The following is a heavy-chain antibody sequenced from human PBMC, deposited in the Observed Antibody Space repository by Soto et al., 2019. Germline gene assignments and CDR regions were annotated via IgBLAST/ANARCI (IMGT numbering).Heavy chain of an antibody. D-gene: IGHD6-13*01. CDR3: AREYSSSRYFDY. CDR2: INSDGSST. V-gene: IGHV3-74*01. J-gene: IGHJ4*02. Sequence: WGALRLSCAAPGFTFSSYWMHWVRQAPGKGLVWVSRINSDGSSTSYADSVKGRFTISRDNAKNTLYLQMNSLRAEDTAVYYCAREYSSSRYFDYWGQGTLVTVSS. CDR1: GFTFSSYW.